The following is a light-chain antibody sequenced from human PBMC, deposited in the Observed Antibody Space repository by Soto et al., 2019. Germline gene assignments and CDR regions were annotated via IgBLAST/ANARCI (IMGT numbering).Light chain of an antibody. V-gene: IGKV3-15*01. J-gene: IGKJ1*01. CDR3: QQYNKWPPTWT. CDR2: GAS. CDR1: QSVSSN. Sequence: EIVMTQSPATLSVSPGGRATLSCRASQSVSSNLAWYQQKPGQAPRLLIYGASTRATGIPARFSGSGSGTEFALTISSLQSEDFAVYYCQQYNKWPPTWTFGQGTKVDIK.